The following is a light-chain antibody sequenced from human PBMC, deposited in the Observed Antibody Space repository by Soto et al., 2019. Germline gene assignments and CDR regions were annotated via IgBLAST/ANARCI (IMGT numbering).Light chain of an antibody. CDR1: QSVGISY. CDR2: GAS. Sequence: EIVLTQSPGTLSLSPGEKATLSCRASQSVGISYLAWYQQKPGQAPRLLIYGASTRATGIPDRFSGSGSGTDFTLTISRLEPEDFAVYYCQHYGSSRITFGGGTKVDIK. CDR3: QHYGSSRIT. J-gene: IGKJ4*01. V-gene: IGKV3-20*01.